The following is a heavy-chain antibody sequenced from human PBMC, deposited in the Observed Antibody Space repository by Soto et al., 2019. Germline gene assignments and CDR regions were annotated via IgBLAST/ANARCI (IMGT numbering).Heavy chain of an antibody. V-gene: IGHV3-30*18. D-gene: IGHD6-13*01. Sequence: GGSLRLSCAASGFIFSTDGMYWVRQAPGKGLEWVAVISHDGSNKKYADNVKGRFTISRDNSENTLYLQLNSLRAEDTAVYYCAKDGSSWYRSNWLDPWGQGTLVTVSS. CDR2: ISHDGSNK. CDR3: AKDGSSWYRSNWLDP. CDR1: GFIFSTDG. J-gene: IGHJ5*02.